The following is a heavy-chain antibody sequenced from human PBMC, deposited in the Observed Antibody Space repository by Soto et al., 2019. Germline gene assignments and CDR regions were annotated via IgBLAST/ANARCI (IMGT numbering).Heavy chain of an antibody. Sequence: ASVKVSCKASGYTFTSYAMHWVRQAPGQRLEWMGWINAGNGNTKYSQKFQGRVTMTRNTSASTAYMELSSLRFEDTAVYYCARTLYGDNVDYWGQGTLVTVSS. J-gene: IGHJ4*02. D-gene: IGHD4-17*01. CDR3: ARTLYGDNVDY. CDR1: GYTFTSYA. V-gene: IGHV1-3*01. CDR2: INAGNGNT.